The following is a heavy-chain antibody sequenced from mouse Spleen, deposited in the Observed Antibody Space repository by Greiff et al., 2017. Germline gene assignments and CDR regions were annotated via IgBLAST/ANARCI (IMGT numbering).Heavy chain of an antibody. D-gene: IGHD6-1*01. CDR3: TREGASPFAY. Sequence: VQGVESGAELVRPGASVTLSCKASGYTFTDYEMHWVKQTPVHGLEWIGAIDPETGGTAYNQKFKGKAILTADKSSSTAYMELRSLTSEDSAVYYCTREGASPFAYWGQGTLVTVSA. V-gene: IGHV1-15*01. CDR2: IDPETGGT. CDR1: GYTFTDYE. J-gene: IGHJ3*01.